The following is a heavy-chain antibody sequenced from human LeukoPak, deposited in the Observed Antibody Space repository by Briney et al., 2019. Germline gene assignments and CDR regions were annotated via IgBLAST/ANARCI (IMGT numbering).Heavy chain of an antibody. CDR1: GGSFSGYY. D-gene: IGHD5-24*01. CDR3: ATAGMATITGNWFDP. J-gene: IGHJ5*02. Sequence: SETLSLTCAVYGGSFSGYYWSWIRQPPGKGLEWIGEINHSGSTNYNPSLKSRVTISVDTSKNQFSLTLSSVTAADTAVYYCATAGMATITGNWFDPWGQGTLVTVSS. V-gene: IGHV4-34*01. CDR2: INHSGST.